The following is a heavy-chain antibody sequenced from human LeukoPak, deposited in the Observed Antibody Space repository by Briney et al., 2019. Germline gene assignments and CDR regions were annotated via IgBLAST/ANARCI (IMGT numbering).Heavy chain of an antibody. CDR3: ARDLKDCSTVCYSFWANNYFDS. D-gene: IGHD2-15*01. CDR2: ISYDGGND. J-gene: IGHJ4*02. Sequence: GGSLRLSCAASGFSFSNYAIHWVRQAPGKGLEWVAVISYDGGNDYYTDSVKGRFTISRDNSKNTVYLLMNSLRPEDTAVYYCARDLKDCSTVCYSFWANNYFDSWGQGALVTVSS. CDR1: GFSFSNYA. V-gene: IGHV3-30-3*01.